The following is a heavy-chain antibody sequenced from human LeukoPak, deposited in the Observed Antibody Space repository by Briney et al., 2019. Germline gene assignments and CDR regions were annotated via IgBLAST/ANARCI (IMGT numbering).Heavy chain of an antibody. V-gene: IGHV3-30-3*01. D-gene: IGHD2-21*01. J-gene: IGHJ5*02. CDR1: GFTFNSYA. Sequence: GRSLRLSCAASGFTFNSYAVHWVRQAPGRGLEWVAVISYDGSNKYYADSVKGRFTISRDNSKNTLYLQMNSLRAEDTAVYYCARGRALAYCGGDCSNWFDPWGQGTLVTVSS. CDR2: ISYDGSNK. CDR3: ARGRALAYCGGDCSNWFDP.